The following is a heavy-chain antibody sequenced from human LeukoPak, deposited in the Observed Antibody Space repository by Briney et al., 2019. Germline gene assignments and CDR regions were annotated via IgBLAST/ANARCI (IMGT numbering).Heavy chain of an antibody. Sequence: GGSLRLSCAASGFTFSSHGMHWVRQAPGKGLEWVAVISYDGSNKYYADSVKGRFTISRDNSKNTLYLQMNSLRAEDTAVYYCARDSSYDSSGGYFDYWDQGTLVTVSS. J-gene: IGHJ4*02. V-gene: IGHV3-30*19. CDR1: GFTFSSHG. D-gene: IGHD3-22*01. CDR2: ISYDGSNK. CDR3: ARDSSYDSSGGYFDY.